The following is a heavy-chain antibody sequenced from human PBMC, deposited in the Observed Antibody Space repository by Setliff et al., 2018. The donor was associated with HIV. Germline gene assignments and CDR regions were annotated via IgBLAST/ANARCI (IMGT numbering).Heavy chain of an antibody. CDR3: TTAYITMIVVVNDAFDI. Sequence: PGGSLRLSCAASGFTFNNYGMHWVRQAPGKGLEWVGRIKSKTDGGTTDYAAPVKGRFTISRDDSKNTLYLQMNSLKTEDTAVYYCTTAYITMIVVVNDAFDIWGQGTMVTVSS. CDR2: IKSKTDGGTT. D-gene: IGHD3-22*01. CDR1: GFTFNNYG. V-gene: IGHV3-15*01. J-gene: IGHJ3*02.